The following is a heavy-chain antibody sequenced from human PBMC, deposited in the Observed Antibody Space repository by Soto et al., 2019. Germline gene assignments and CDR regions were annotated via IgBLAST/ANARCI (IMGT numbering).Heavy chain of an antibody. CDR3: ARDPGSSISPWDYYHYGMDV. D-gene: IGHD6-13*01. V-gene: IGHV4-59*01. CDR1: GGSISSYY. Sequence: PSETLSLTCTVSGGSISSYYWSWIRQPPGKGLEWIGYIYYSGSTNYNPSLKSRVTISVDTSKNQFSLKLSSVTAADTAVYYCARDPGSSISPWDYYHYGMDVWGQGTTVPVSS. CDR2: IYYSGST. J-gene: IGHJ6*02.